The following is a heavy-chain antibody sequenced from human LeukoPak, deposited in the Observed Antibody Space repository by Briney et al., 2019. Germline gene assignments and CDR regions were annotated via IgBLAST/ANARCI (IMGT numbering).Heavy chain of an antibody. J-gene: IGHJ4*02. CDR3: ARGYGDYAPRFFEY. V-gene: IGHV3-48*03. Sequence: PGGSLRLSCAASGFTFSSYEMNWVRQALGKGLEWVSYITTSGSTIYYADSVKGRFTISRDNSKNSLYLQLISLRAEDTAVYYCARGYGDYAPRFFEYWGQGTLVTVSS. CDR1: GFTFSSYE. D-gene: IGHD4-17*01. CDR2: ITTSGSTI.